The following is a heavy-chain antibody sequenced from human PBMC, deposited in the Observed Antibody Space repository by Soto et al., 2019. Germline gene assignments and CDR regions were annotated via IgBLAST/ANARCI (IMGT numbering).Heavy chain of an antibody. CDR3: ATLVPAPIKLYPRLGWFDP. CDR1: GGTFNSDT. Sequence: VQLVQSGAEVKKPGSSVKVSCKASGGTFNSDTITWVRQAPGQGLEWMGGIIPISDTAHYAQNFQGRVTITADDSTSTVYMELSSLRSEDTAVYYCATLVPAPIKLYPRLGWFDPWGQGTLVTVSS. CDR2: IIPISDTA. D-gene: IGHD2-2*02. V-gene: IGHV1-69*01. J-gene: IGHJ5*02.